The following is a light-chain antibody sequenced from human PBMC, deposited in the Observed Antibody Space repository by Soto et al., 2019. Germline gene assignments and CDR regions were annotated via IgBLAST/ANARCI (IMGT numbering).Light chain of an antibody. CDR2: AAS. J-gene: IGKJ1*01. CDR3: QQSYSTPRT. CDR1: QDISNY. V-gene: IGKV1-39*01. Sequence: DIQLTQSPSFLSESVGDRVTITCQASQDISNYLNWYQQKPGKAPKLMIYAASSLQSGVPSRFSGSGSGTDCTLTISSLQPEDVATYYCQQSYSTPRTLGQGTKVDI.